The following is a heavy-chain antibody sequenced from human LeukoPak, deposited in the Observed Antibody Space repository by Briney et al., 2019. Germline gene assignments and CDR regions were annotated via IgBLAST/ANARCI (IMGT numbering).Heavy chain of an antibody. CDR2: ISWNSGTI. CDR1: GFTFDDYA. J-gene: IGHJ6*03. CDR3: AKVTSHALYYYYMDV. D-gene: IGHD2-2*01. Sequence: PGRSLRLSCAASGFTFDDYAMHWVRQAPGKGLEWVSGISWNSGTIGYADPVKGRFTISRDNAKNSLYLQMNSLRAEDTALYYCAKVTSHALYYYYMDVWGKGTTVTVSS. V-gene: IGHV3-9*01.